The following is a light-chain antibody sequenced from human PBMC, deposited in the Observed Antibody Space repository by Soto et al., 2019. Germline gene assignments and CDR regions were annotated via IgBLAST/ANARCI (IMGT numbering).Light chain of an antibody. CDR1: QSVSSSY. V-gene: IGKV3-20*01. CDR3: QQYDTSPRT. Sequence: EVVLTQSPGTLSLSPGDRATLSCRARQSVSSSYLHWYQQKPGHAPKLLIYAASSRATGIPYRFSGSGSGTDFTLSINRLEPEDFAVYYCQQYDTSPRTFGQGTKVDIK. J-gene: IGKJ1*01. CDR2: AAS.